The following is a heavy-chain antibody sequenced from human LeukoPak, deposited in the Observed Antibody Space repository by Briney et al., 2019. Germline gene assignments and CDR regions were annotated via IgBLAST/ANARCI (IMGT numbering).Heavy chain of an antibody. V-gene: IGHV3-23*01. J-gene: IGHJ4*02. Sequence: GGSLRLSCAASGFTFRSYSMSWVRQAPGKGLEWVSSISDSGGSTYYAYSMRGRITISRDNKKNTLYLQMYSLRAEATVVYCTAKDLVEAAFPGYWGQGTLVTVSS. CDR3: AKDLVEAAFPGY. D-gene: IGHD2-15*01. CDR1: GFTFRSYS. CDR2: ISDSGGST.